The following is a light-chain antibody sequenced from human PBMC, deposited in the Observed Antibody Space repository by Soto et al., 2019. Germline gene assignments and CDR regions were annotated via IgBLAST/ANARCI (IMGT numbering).Light chain of an antibody. CDR2: EVS. V-gene: IGLV2-8*01. Sequence: QSALTQPPSASGSPGQSVTISCAGTGSDVGGYNYVSWYQHHPGKAPKLMLYEVSTRPSGVPDRFSGSKSGNTASLTVSGIQAEDEADYYCSSYAGSNIYVVFGGGTKLTV. CDR1: GSDVGGYNY. J-gene: IGLJ2*01. CDR3: SSYAGSNIYVV.